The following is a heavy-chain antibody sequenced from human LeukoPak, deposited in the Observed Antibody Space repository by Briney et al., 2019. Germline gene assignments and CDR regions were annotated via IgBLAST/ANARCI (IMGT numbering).Heavy chain of an antibody. CDR1: GFTFSSYA. V-gene: IGHV3-30-3*01. J-gene: IGHJ4*02. Sequence: PGGSLRLSCAASGFTFSSYAMHWVRQAPGKGLEWVAVISYDGSNKYYADSVKGRFTISRDNSKNTLYLQMNSLRAEDTAVYYCARVSPAIVVVTGTGALDYWGQGTLVTVSS. CDR3: ARVSPAIVVVTGTGALDY. D-gene: IGHD2-21*02. CDR2: ISYDGSNK.